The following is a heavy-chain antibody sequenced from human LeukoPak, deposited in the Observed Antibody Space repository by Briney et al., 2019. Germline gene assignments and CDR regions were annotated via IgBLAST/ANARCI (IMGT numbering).Heavy chain of an antibody. V-gene: IGHV1-69*13. CDR1: GGTFSSYA. Sequence: SVKVSCTASGGTFSSYAISWVRQAPGQGLEWMGGIIPIFGTANYAQKFQGRVTITADESTSTAYMELSSLRSEDTAVYYCARGSQYYDFWSGPMGWYFDLWGRGTLVTVST. J-gene: IGHJ2*01. CDR3: ARGSQYYDFWSGPMGWYFDL. CDR2: IIPIFGTA. D-gene: IGHD3-3*01.